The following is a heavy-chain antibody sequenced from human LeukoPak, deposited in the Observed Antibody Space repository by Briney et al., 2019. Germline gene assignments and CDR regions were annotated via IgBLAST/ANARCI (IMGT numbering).Heavy chain of an antibody. CDR2: FDPEDGET. CDR1: GYTLTELS. CDR3: ASGHYGDYGQWSSMNY. V-gene: IGHV1-24*01. J-gene: IGHJ4*02. D-gene: IGHD4-17*01. Sequence: ASVKVSCKVSGYTLTELSMHWVRQTPGKGLEWMGGFDPEDGETIYAQKFQGRVTITADKSTSTAYMELSSLRSEDTAMYYCASGHYGDYGQWSSMNYWGQGIPVTVSS.